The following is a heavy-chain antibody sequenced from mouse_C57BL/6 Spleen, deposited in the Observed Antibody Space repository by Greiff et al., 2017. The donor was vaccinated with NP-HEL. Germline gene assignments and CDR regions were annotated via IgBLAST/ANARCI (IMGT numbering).Heavy chain of an antibody. CDR2: IDPENGDT. Sequence: EVQLQQSGAELVRPGASVKLSCTASGFNIKDDYMHWVKQRPEQGLEWIGWIDPENGDTEYASKFQGKATITADTSSNTAYLQLSSLTSEDTAVYYCTLLLEFAYWGQGTLVTVSA. J-gene: IGHJ3*01. D-gene: IGHD1-1*01. CDR3: TLLLEFAY. CDR1: GFNIKDDY. V-gene: IGHV14-4*01.